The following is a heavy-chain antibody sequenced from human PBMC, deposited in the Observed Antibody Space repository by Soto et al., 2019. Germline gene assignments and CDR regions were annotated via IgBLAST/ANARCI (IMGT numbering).Heavy chain of an antibody. J-gene: IGHJ4*02. CDR3: ARHPTFVVTPLDY. CDR2: IDPSDSYT. D-gene: IGHD2-21*02. Sequence: GEALKISCEGSGYSFTSYWISWVRQMPGKGQEWMGRIDPSDSYTNYSTSFQGHVTISADKSISTAYLQWSSLKASDSAMYYCARHPTFVVTPLDYWGQGTLITVS. V-gene: IGHV5-10-1*01. CDR1: GYSFTSYW.